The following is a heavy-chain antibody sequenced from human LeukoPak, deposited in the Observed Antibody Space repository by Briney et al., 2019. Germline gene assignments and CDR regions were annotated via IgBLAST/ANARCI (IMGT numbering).Heavy chain of an antibody. CDR1: GGSFSGYY. D-gene: IGHD4-23*01. CDR2: INHSGST. V-gene: IGHV4-34*01. J-gene: IGHJ4*02. CDR3: AGHLRWFDY. Sequence: SETLSLTCAVYGGSFSGYYWSWIPQPPGKGLEWIGEINHSGSTNYNPSLKSRVTISVDTSKNQFSLKLSSVTAADTAVYYCAGHLRWFDYWGQGTLVTVSS.